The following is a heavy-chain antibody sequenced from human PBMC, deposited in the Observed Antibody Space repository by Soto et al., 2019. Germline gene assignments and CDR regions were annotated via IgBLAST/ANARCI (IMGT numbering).Heavy chain of an antibody. D-gene: IGHD5-12*01. Sequence: SGLTLVNPTQTLTLICTFSRFSLSTSGVGVGGIRQPPGKALEWLALIYWDDDKRYSPSLKSRLTITKDTSKNQVVLTMTNMDPVDTATYYCAHLMPIREYRGYDVQATYYFDYWGQGTLVTVSS. CDR1: RFSLSTSGVG. J-gene: IGHJ4*02. V-gene: IGHV2-5*02. CDR2: IYWDDDK. CDR3: AHLMPIREYRGYDVQATYYFDY.